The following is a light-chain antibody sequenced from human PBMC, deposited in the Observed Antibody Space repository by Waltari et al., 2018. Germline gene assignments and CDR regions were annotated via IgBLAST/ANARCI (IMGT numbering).Light chain of an antibody. CDR2: DVN. V-gene: IGLV2-11*01. CDR3: CSYAGSYTWV. CDR1: SNDVGNYNY. Sequence: QSALTQPSSVSGSPGQSVTISCAGTSNDVGNYNYVSWYQQHPGKAPKLMINDVNKRPSGVPDRFSGSKSGNTASLTISGLQTEDEADYYCCSYAGSYTWVFGGGTKLTVL. J-gene: IGLJ3*02.